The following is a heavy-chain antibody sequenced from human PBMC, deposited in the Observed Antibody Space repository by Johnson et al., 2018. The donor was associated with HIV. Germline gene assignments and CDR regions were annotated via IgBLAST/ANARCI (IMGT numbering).Heavy chain of an antibody. CDR3: AIHPWAQAAFDI. CDR1: GFTFSSYG. CDR2: ISYDGSNK. Sequence: HVQLVESGGGVVQPGRSLRLSCAASGFTFSSYGMHWVRQAPGTGLECVAVISYDGSNKYYADAVKGRFTISRDNAKNSLYLQMNSPAVEDTGVFYCAIHPWAQAAFDIWGQGTMVTVSS. J-gene: IGHJ3*02. V-gene: IGHV3-30*03.